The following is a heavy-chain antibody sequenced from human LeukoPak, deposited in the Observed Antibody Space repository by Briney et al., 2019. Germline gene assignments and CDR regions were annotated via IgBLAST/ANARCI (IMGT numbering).Heavy chain of an antibody. CDR2: ISSSGSTI. J-gene: IGHJ6*04. Sequence: QPWGSLRLSCAASGFTFSSYGMHWVGQAPGKGLEWVSYISSSGSTIYYADSVKGRFTISRDNAKNSLYLQMNSLRAEDTAVYYCAELGITMIGGVWGKGTTVTISS. CDR3: AELGITMIGGV. CDR1: GFTFSSYG. V-gene: IGHV3-48*04. D-gene: IGHD3-10*02.